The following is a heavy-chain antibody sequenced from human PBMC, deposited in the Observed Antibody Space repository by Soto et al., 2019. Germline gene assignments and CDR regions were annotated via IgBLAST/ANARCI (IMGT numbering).Heavy chain of an antibody. CDR2: IYSGGSI. Sequence: EVQLVETGGGLIQPGGSLRLSCAASGFTVSNSYMSWVRQAPGGGLEWVAVIYSGGSIYYSGSVKGRFTISRDNSKNTLYLQMNGLRAEDTAVYYCARDPASYSASENDWGQGTLVTVSS. CDR1: GFTVSNSY. V-gene: IGHV3-53*02. D-gene: IGHD3-10*01. J-gene: IGHJ4*02. CDR3: ARDPASYSASEND.